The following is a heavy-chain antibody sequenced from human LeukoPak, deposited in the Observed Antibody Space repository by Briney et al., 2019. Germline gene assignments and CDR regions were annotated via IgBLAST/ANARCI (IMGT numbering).Heavy chain of an antibody. CDR2: INAGNGNT. CDR1: GYTFTSYA. D-gene: IGHD3-22*01. J-gene: IGHJ4*02. V-gene: IGHV1-3*01. CDR3: ASETGDDSSGYYSSQLDY. Sequence: ASVKVSCTAPGYTFTSYAMHWVRQAPGQRLEWMGWINAGNGNTKYSQKFQGRVTITRDTSASTAYMELSSLRSEDTAVYYCASETGDDSSGYYSSQLDYWGQGTLVTVSS.